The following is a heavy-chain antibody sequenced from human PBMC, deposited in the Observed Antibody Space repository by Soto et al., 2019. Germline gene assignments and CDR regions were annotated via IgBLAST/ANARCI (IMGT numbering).Heavy chain of an antibody. Sequence: PGQPLKISSKGSGYSFTSYWSGWVRQMPGKGLEWMGIIYPGDSDTRYSPSFQGQVTISADKSISTAYLQWSSLKASDTAMYYCSRNKRDSSAKSHGMDVWGQGPTVTGSS. CDR1: GYSFTSYW. J-gene: IGHJ6*02. CDR2: IYPGDSDT. D-gene: IGHD3-22*01. V-gene: IGHV5-51*01. CDR3: SRNKRDSSAKSHGMDV.